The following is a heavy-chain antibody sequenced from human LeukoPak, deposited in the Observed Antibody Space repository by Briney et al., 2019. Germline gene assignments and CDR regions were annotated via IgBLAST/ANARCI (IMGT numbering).Heavy chain of an antibody. D-gene: IGHD4-17*01. V-gene: IGHV4-61*02. CDR2: IYTSGST. CDR3: ARDLDYGDYGYFDY. J-gene: IGHJ4*02. Sequence: SETLSLTCTVSGGSISSGSYYWSWIRQPAGKGLEWIGRIYTSGSTNYNPSPKSRVTISVDTSKNQFSLKLSSVTAADTAVYYCARDLDYGDYGYFDYWGQGTLVTVSS. CDR1: GGSISSGSYY.